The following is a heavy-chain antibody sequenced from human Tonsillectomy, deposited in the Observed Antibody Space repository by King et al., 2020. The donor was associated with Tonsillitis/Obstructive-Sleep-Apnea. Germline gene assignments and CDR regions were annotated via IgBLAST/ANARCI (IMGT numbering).Heavy chain of an antibody. CDR1: GGSISSSSYY. CDR2: IYYSGST. J-gene: IGHJ4*02. D-gene: IGHD2-2*01. V-gene: IGHV4-39*01. Sequence: QLQESGPGLVKPSETLSLTCTVSGGSISSSSYYWGWIRQPPGKGLEWIGSIYYSGSTYYNPSLKSRVTISVDTSKNQFSLKLSSVTAADTAVYYCARGRDCSSTSCYPFDYWGQGTRVTVSS. CDR3: ARGRDCSSTSCYPFDY.